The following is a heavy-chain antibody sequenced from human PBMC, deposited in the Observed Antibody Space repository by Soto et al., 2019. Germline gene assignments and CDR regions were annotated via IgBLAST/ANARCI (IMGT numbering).Heavy chain of an antibody. CDR1: GGTFSSYA. V-gene: IGHV1-69*06. D-gene: IGHD3-3*01. CDR2: IIPIFGTA. Sequence: ASVKVSCKASGGTFSSYAISWVRQAPGQGLEWMGGIIPIFGTANYAQKFQGRVTITADKSTSTAYMELSSLRSEDTAVYYCARAAKWSGYPPYYYYYGMDVWGQGTTVTVSS. CDR3: ARAAKWSGYPPYYYYYGMDV. J-gene: IGHJ6*02.